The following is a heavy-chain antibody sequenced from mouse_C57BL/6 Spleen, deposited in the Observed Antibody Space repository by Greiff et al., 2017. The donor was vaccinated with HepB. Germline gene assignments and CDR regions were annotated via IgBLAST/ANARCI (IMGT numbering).Heavy chain of an antibody. Sequence: QVQLQQPGTELVKPGASVKLSCKASGYTFTSYWMHWVKQRPGQGLEWIGNINPSNGGTNYNEKFKSKATLTVDKSSSTAYMQLSSLTSEDSAVYYWARSFTTVVAHYWYFDVWGTGTTVTVSS. V-gene: IGHV1-53*01. CDR2: INPSNGGT. CDR3: ARSFTTVVAHYWYFDV. D-gene: IGHD1-1*01. CDR1: GYTFTSYW. J-gene: IGHJ1*03.